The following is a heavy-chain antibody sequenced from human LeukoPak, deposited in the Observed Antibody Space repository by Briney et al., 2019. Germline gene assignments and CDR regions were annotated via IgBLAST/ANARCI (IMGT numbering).Heavy chain of an antibody. Sequence: GASVKVSCKVSGSTLTEFSIHWVRQVPGKGLEWMGGLDPAEGEMIYAQKFQGRVTMAEDSSIDTAYMELRSLRSEDTAVYYCANLYYHDSSGYNGMDVWGQGTTVTVSS. CDR1: GSTLTEFS. CDR3: ANLYYHDSSGYNGMDV. CDR2: LDPAEGEM. D-gene: IGHD3-22*01. J-gene: IGHJ6*02. V-gene: IGHV1-24*01.